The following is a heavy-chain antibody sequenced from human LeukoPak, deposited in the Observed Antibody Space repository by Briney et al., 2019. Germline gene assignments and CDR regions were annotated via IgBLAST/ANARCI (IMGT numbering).Heavy chain of an antibody. CDR2: ISYDGNYK. CDR1: GFTFSTYA. Sequence: PGGSLRLSCAASGFTFSTYAMHWVRQVPGKGLEWLTLISYDGNYKYYADSVKGRFTISRDNYANTLYLQMNSLRPADTAVFYCATASEVGGVIRPLDYWGQGTLVTVSS. V-gene: IGHV3-30-3*01. CDR3: ATASEVGGVIRPLDY. D-gene: IGHD3-10*01. J-gene: IGHJ4*02.